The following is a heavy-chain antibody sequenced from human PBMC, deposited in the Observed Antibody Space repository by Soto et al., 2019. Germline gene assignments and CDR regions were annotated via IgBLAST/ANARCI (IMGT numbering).Heavy chain of an antibody. CDR1: GGSISSGDYY. CDR3: ARDPGYPHGSGSYYRGFDY. Sequence: PSETLSLTCTVSGGSISSGDYYWSWIRQPPGKGLEWIGYIYYSGSTNYNPSLKSRVTISVDTSKNQFSLQLSSVTAADTAVYYCARDPGYPHGSGSYYRGFDYWGQGTLVTVSS. J-gene: IGHJ4*02. V-gene: IGHV4-61*08. CDR2: IYYSGST. D-gene: IGHD3-10*01.